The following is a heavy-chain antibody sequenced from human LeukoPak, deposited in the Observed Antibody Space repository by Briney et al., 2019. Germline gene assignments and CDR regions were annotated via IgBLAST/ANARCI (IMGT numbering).Heavy chain of an antibody. CDR2: ISGSGGST. CDR3: AKDMGPYSSSSSPCDY. D-gene: IGHD6-6*01. V-gene: IGHV3-23*01. J-gene: IGHJ4*02. Sequence: PGRSLRLSCAASGFTFDDYAMHWVRQAPGKGLEWVSSISGSGGSTYYADSVKGRFTISRDNSKNTLYLQMNSLRAEDTAVYYCAKDMGPYSSSSSPCDYWGQGTLVTVSS. CDR1: GFTFDDYA.